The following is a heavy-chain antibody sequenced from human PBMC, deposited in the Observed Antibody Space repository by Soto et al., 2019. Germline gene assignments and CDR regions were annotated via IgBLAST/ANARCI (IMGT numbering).Heavy chain of an antibody. Sequence: SVKVSCKASGGTFSRYTITWVRQAPGQGLEWMGGITPMFGTPNYAQKFQGRVTITADESTSTAYMELSSLRSEDTAMYYCATDGTLYDSSAYYYLYWGQGTLVTVSS. J-gene: IGHJ4*02. V-gene: IGHV1-69*13. CDR3: ATDGTLYDSSAYYYLY. CDR1: GGTFSRYT. CDR2: ITPMFGTP. D-gene: IGHD3-22*01.